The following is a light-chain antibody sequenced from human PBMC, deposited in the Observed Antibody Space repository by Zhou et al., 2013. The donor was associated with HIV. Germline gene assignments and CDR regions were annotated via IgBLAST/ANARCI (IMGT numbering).Light chain of an antibody. CDR3: QQANSFPRT. J-gene: IGKJ1*01. CDR1: QEISTY. CDR2: GAS. V-gene: IGKV1-8*01. Sequence: AIRISQSPSSLSASTGDTVTITCRASQEISTYLAWYQQKPGRAPKLLIYGASALQRGVPSRLSGCGSGTDFTLTISSLQPEDFATYYCQQANSFPRTFGHGTKVDIK.